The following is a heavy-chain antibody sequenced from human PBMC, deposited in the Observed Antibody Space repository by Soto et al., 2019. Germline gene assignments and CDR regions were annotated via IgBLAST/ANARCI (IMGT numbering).Heavy chain of an antibody. V-gene: IGHV3-33*01. J-gene: IGHJ4*02. CDR3: ARGLRSVLDY. D-gene: IGHD6-6*01. Sequence: GGSLRLSCVASGFIFSNFGMHWVRQAPGKGLEWVAVISSDEKIKQYADSVRGRFAISRDNSKNTLYLQMTSLRAEDTAIYYCARGLRSVLDYWGQGTLVTVSA. CDR2: ISSDEKIK. CDR1: GFIFSNFG.